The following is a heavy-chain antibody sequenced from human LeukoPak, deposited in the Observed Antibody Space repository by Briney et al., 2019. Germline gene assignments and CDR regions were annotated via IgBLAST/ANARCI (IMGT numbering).Heavy chain of an antibody. CDR3: ARDLPSWRSGWYEGDY. CDR2: INPNSGGR. V-gene: IGHV1-2*06. Sequence: ASVKVSCKASGYTFTGYYMHWVRQAPGQGLERMGRINPNSGGRNYAQKFQGRVTMTRDTSISTAYLELSRLRSDDTAVYYCARDLPSWRSGWYEGDYWGQGTLVTVSS. CDR1: GYTFTGYY. J-gene: IGHJ4*02. D-gene: IGHD6-19*01.